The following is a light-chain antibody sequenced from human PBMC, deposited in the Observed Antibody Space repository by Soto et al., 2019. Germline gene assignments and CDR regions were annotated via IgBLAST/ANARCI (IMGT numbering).Light chain of an antibody. CDR1: ISDVCGYIY. Sequence: QSALTQPDSVSGSPGQSITISCTGTISDVCGYIYVSWYQQHPGKAPKLMIYDVTSRPSGVSYRFSGSKSGNTASLTISGLQAEDEADYYCSSYTTSSSHVVGTGTKLTVL. CDR2: DVT. V-gene: IGLV2-14*01. J-gene: IGLJ1*01. CDR3: SSYTTSSSHV.